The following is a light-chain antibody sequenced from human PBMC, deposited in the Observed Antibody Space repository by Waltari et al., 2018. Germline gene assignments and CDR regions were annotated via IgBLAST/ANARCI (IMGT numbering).Light chain of an antibody. CDR2: GVP. Sequence: QSALTQPRSVSGSPGQSVAIACTGTSSDVGGYSYVSCYQQHPGKAPKIIIYGVPRRPSWVPVRLSDSKSGNTASVTISGLQADDEAPYYCCSCAGSDTYVFGTGTEVTVL. CDR1: SSDVGGYSY. J-gene: IGLJ1*01. V-gene: IGLV2-11*01. CDR3: CSCAGSDTYV.